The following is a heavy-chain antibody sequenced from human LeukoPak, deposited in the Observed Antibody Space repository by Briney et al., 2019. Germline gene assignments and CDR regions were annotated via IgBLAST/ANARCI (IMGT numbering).Heavy chain of an antibody. Sequence: GASVKVSCKASGYTFTGYYMHWVRQAPGQGLEWMGWINPESGGTNYAQKFQGRVTMTRDTSISTVYMELTSLRSDDTAVYYCARLPVIVGAWSPIDYWGQGTRVTVSS. CDR3: ARLPVIVGAWSPIDY. D-gene: IGHD1-26*01. V-gene: IGHV1-2*02. CDR1: GYTFTGYY. J-gene: IGHJ4*02. CDR2: INPESGGT.